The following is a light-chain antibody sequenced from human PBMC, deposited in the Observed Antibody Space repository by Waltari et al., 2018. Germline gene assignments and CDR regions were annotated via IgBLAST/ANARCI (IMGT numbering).Light chain of an antibody. CDR1: ERLYSIY. Sequence: EIVMTQSPATLSVSPGERAILSCRASERLYSIYLAWYQQKPGQAPRLLIHAASTRATGIPARFSGSGSGTDFTLTISSLQSEDFAVYYCQQYQQWPLTFGGGTKVEIK. J-gene: IGKJ4*01. CDR3: QQYQQWPLT. V-gene: IGKV3-15*01. CDR2: AAS.